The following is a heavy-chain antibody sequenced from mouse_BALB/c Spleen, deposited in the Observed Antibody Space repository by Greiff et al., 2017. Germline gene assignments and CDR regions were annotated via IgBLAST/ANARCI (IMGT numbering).Heavy chain of an antibody. D-gene: IGHD2-4*01. CDR2: ISYSGST. CDR1: GDSITSGY. V-gene: IGHV3-8*02. Sequence: EVHLVESGPSLVKPSQTLSLTCSVTGDSITSGYWNWIRKFPGNKLEYMGYISYSGSTYYNPSLKSRISITRDTSKNQYYLQLNSVTTEDTATYYCARYGDYDGGFAYWGQGTLVTVSA. J-gene: IGHJ3*01. CDR3: ARYGDYDGGFAY.